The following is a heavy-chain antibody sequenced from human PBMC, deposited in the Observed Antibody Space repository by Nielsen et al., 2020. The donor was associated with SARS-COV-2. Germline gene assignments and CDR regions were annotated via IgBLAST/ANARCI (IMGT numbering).Heavy chain of an antibody. CDR1: GFTFSSYG. D-gene: IGHD3-3*01. J-gene: IGHJ4*02. CDR3: ARLYDFWSGYSN. CDR2: ISYDGSNK. V-gene: IGHV3-30*03. Sequence: SLKISCAASGFTFSSYGMHWVRQAPGKGLEWVAVISYDGSNKYYADSVKGRFTISRDNSKNTLYLQMNSLRDEDTAVYYCARLYDFWSGYSNWGQGTLVTVSS.